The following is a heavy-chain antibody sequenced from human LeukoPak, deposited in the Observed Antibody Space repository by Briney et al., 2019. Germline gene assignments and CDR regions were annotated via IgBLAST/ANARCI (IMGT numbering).Heavy chain of an antibody. D-gene: IGHD3-3*01. Sequence: SETLSLTCTVSGGSISSSSYYWGWIRRPPGKGLEWIGSIYYSGSTYYNPSLKSRVTISVDTSKNQFSLKLSSVTAADTAVYYCARDGCITIFGVVIQGNWFDPWGQGTLVTVSS. V-gene: IGHV4-39*07. CDR2: IYYSGST. CDR3: ARDGCITIFGVVIQGNWFDP. CDR1: GGSISSSSYY. J-gene: IGHJ5*02.